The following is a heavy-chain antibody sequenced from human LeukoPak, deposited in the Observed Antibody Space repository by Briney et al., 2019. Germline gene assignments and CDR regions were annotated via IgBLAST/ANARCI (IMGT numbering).Heavy chain of an antibody. V-gene: IGHV4-61*02. J-gene: IGHJ5*02. CDR1: GGSISSGSYY. CDR3: ASQYYYDRGWFDP. D-gene: IGHD3-22*01. Sequence: SQTLSLTCTVSGGSISSGSYYWSWIRQPAGKGLEWIGRIYTSGSTNYNPSLKSRITISVDTSKNQFSLKLSSVTAADTAVYYCASQYYYDRGWFDPWGQGTLVTVSS. CDR2: IYTSGST.